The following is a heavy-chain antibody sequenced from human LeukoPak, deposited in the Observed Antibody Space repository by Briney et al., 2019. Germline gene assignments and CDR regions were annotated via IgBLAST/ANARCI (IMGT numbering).Heavy chain of an antibody. CDR3: ARDYDYFSGHNLDAFDI. CDR1: GLTFSNYW. D-gene: IGHD2-15*01. Sequence: GGSLRLSCAASGLTFSNYWMTWVRQAPGKGLEWVANIKEDGSAKSYVDSVKGRFTVSRDNAKNSLYLQMDNLRVEDTAVYYCARDYDYFSGHNLDAFDIWGQGTTVTVSS. J-gene: IGHJ3*02. V-gene: IGHV3-7*01. CDR2: IKEDGSAK.